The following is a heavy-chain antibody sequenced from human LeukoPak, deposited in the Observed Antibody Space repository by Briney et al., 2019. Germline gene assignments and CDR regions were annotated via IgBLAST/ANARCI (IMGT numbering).Heavy chain of an antibody. J-gene: IGHJ4*02. CDR2: INHSGST. D-gene: IGHD6-13*01. CDR1: GGSFSGYY. V-gene: IGHV4-34*01. Sequence: SETLSLTCAVYGGSFSGYYWSWIRQPPGKGLEWIGEINHSGSTNYIPSLKSRVTISVDTSKNQFSLKLSSVTAADTAVYYCARQVYSSSWSYYFEYWGQGILVTVSS. CDR3: ARQVYSSSWSYYFEY.